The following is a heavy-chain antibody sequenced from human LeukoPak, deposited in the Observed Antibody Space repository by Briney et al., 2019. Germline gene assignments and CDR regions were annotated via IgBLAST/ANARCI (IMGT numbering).Heavy chain of an antibody. CDR2: IYASGST. V-gene: IGHV4-4*07. CDR3: ASELYCLDD. CDR1: GGSINSYY. Sequence: SETLSLTCTVSGGSINSYYWSWIRQPAGKGLEWIGRIYASGSTNYSPSLKSRVTISIGQSKNRFSLKLSSVTAADTAVYYCASELYCLDDWGQGVLVTVSS. D-gene: IGHD2-15*01. J-gene: IGHJ4*02.